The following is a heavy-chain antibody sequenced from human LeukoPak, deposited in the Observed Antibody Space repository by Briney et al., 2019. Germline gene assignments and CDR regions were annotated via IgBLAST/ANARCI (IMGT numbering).Heavy chain of an antibody. D-gene: IGHD4-17*01. J-gene: IGHJ4*02. CDR2: IYYSGSI. Sequence: SETLSLTCTVSGGSISSYYWSWIRQPPGKGLEWIGYIYYSGSINYNPSLKSRVTISVDTSKNQFSLKLSSVTAADTAVYYCARHIYGDSPFDYWGQRTLVTVSS. CDR3: ARHIYGDSPFDY. CDR1: GGSISSYY. V-gene: IGHV4-59*08.